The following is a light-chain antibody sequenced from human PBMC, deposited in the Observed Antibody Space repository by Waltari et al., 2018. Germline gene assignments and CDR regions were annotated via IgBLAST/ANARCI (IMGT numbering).Light chain of an antibody. CDR3: QQYNDYFRT. CDR2: KAS. Sequence: DIQMTQSPSTLSAFVGDRVTITCRASQTISTWLAWYQQKPGKAPKLLIYKASSLESGVPSRFSGSGSVTDFTLTISSLQADDFATYYCQQYNDYFRTFGQGTKVEIK. J-gene: IGKJ1*01. CDR1: QTISTW. V-gene: IGKV1-5*03.